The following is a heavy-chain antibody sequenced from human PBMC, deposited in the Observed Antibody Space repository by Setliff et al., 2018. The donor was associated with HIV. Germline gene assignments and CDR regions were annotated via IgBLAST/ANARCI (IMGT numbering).Heavy chain of an antibody. CDR2: IRYDGSNE. CDR1: GFIFSSYG. CDR3: ATEYYGSGSLKSSWFDP. V-gene: IGHV3-30*02. Sequence: GGSLRLSCAASGFIFSSYGMHWVRQAPGKGLEWVAFIRYDGSNEYYTDSVKGRFTISRDNSKNTLYLQMNSLRAEDTAVDYCATEYYGSGSLKSSWFDPWGQGTLVTVSS. J-gene: IGHJ5*02. D-gene: IGHD3-10*01.